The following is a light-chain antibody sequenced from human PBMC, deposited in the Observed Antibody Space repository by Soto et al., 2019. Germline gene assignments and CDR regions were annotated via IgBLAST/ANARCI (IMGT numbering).Light chain of an antibody. Sequence: QSVLTQPASVSGSPGQSITISCTGTSSDVGGYNYVSWYQQHPGKAPKLMIYDVSNRPSGVSNRFYGSKSGNTASLTISGLQAEDEADYYCSSYTSSSTLLYVFGTGTKVTVL. CDR3: SSYTSSSTLLYV. V-gene: IGLV2-14*01. J-gene: IGLJ1*01. CDR2: DVS. CDR1: SSDVGGYNY.